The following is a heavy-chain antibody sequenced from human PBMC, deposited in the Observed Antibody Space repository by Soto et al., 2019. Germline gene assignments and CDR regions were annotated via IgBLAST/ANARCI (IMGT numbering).Heavy chain of an antibody. CDR1: GGSISSSNW. D-gene: IGHD3-10*01. V-gene: IGHV4-4*02. J-gene: IGHJ4*02. CDR2: IYHSGST. CDR3: ARDLYGSGSYYRGGSFDY. Sequence: SETLSLTCAVSGGSISSSNWWSWVRQPPGKGLEWIGEIYHSGSTNYNPSLKSRVTISVDKSKNQFSLKLSSVTAADTAVYYCARDLYGSGSYYRGGSFDYWGQGTLVT.